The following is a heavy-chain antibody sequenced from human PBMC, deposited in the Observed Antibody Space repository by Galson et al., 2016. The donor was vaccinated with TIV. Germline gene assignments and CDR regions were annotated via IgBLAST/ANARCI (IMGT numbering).Heavy chain of an antibody. CDR3: ATIEGGVGSF. J-gene: IGHJ4*02. D-gene: IGHD2-8*01. Sequence: SVKVSCKASGYTFINYAMYWVRQAPGQRLEWMGWINPGNGNTRYSETFRGRVTLTRDTSATTAYMELTSLTSDDTAVYFCATIEGGVGSFWGRGTLVTVSS. CDR1: GYTFINYA. V-gene: IGHV1-3*01. CDR2: INPGNGNT.